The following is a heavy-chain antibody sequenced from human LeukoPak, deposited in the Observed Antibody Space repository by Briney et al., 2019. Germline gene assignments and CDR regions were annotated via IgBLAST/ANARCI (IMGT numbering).Heavy chain of an antibody. D-gene: IGHD2-15*01. Sequence: GESLKISCAASGFTFSSYWMSWVRQAPGKGLEWVANIKQDGSEKYYVDSVKGRFTISRDNAKNSLYLQMNSLRAEDTAVYYCARSSSGGSDIWGQGTMVTVSS. CDR1: GFTFSSYW. CDR3: ARSSSGGSDI. V-gene: IGHV3-7*01. J-gene: IGHJ3*02. CDR2: IKQDGSEK.